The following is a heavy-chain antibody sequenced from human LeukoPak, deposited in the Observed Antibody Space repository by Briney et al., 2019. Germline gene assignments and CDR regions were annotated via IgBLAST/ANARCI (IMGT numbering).Heavy chain of an antibody. V-gene: IGHV3-23*01. J-gene: IGHJ4*02. Sequence: PGGSLRLSCATSGFTFNSYAMSWVRQAPGKGLEWVSGLSGSGGDTDYADSVKGRFTISRDNSRNTLYLQMNSLRSEDTAVYYCAKDAMATVTYSDYWGQGSLVTVSS. D-gene: IGHD4-17*01. CDR2: LSGSGGDT. CDR1: GFTFNSYA. CDR3: AKDAMATVTYSDY.